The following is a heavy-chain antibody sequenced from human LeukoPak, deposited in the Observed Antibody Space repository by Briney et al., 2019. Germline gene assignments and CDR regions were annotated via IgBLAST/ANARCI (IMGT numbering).Heavy chain of an antibody. J-gene: IGHJ4*02. CDR3: VRDNPRCCGVVPANIDDY. CDR2: ISYDGSNK. V-gene: IGHV3-30*03. Sequence: GRSLRLSCAASGFTFSSYGMHWVRQAPGKGLEWVAVISYDGSNKYYADSVRGRFTISRDNAKNSLYLQMHILRAEDTAVYYCVRDNPRCCGVVPANIDDYWGQGTLVTVSS. D-gene: IGHD2-15*01. CDR1: GFTFSSYG.